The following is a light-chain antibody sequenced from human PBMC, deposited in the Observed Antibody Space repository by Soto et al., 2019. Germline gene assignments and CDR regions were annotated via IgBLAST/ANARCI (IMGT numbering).Light chain of an antibody. Sequence: QSVLTQPASVSGSPGQSITISCTGTSSDVGGYNYVSWYQQHPGKAPKLMIYEVSNRPSGVSNRFSGSKSGNTASLTISGLQAEDEADYYCQSYDSRLSGSVFGTGTKVTVL. J-gene: IGLJ1*01. CDR3: QSYDSRLSGSV. CDR2: EVS. CDR1: SSDVGGYNY. V-gene: IGLV2-14*01.